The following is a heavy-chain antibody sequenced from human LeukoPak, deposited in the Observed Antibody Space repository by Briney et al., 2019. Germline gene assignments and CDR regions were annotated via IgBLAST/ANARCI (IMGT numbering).Heavy chain of an antibody. CDR1: GYTFTNNG. J-gene: IGHJ4*02. V-gene: IGHV1-18*01. CDR2: VSAYNGNT. Sequence: GASVKVSCKAPGYTFTNNGISWVRQAPGQGLEWMGWVSAYNGNTNYAQKFQGGVSMTTDTSTRTAYMELTSLTSDDTAVYYCARVRGYSYGDFDCWGQGTLVTVSS. D-gene: IGHD5-18*01. CDR3: ARVRGYSYGDFDC.